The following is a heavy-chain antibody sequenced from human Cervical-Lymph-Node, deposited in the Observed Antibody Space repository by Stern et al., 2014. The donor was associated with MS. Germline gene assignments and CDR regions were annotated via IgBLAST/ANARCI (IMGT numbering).Heavy chain of an antibody. CDR1: GGSISSRY. CDR3: ARLSTAVDF. CDR2: ISHSGDT. V-gene: IGHV4-59*08. Sequence: VQLVESGPGLVKPSETLSLTCAVSGGSISSRYWGWIRQPPGKGLEWIGLISHSGDTKYNPSLKSRVTISPHPSKKHFSLKVPSVTAADTAVYYCARLSTAVDFWGQGTLVTVSS. J-gene: IGHJ4*02.